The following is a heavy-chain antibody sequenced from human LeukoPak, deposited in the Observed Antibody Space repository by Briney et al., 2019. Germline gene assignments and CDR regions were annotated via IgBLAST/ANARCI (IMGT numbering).Heavy chain of an antibody. Sequence: GSLRLSCAASGFPFISYAMSWVRQAPGKGREWVSAISGSGGSTYYADSVKGRFTISRDNSKNTLYLQMNSLRAEDTAVYYCAKDRLTEPDYWGQGTLVTVSS. CDR3: AKDRLTEPDY. CDR1: GFPFISYA. CDR2: ISGSGGST. J-gene: IGHJ4*02. D-gene: IGHD1-14*01. V-gene: IGHV3-23*01.